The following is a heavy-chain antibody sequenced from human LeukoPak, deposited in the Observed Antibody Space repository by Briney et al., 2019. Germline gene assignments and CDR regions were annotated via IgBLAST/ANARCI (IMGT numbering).Heavy chain of an antibody. CDR1: GFTFSSYG. CDR2: IWYDGSNK. CDR3: ARASNMAGIVDY. D-gene: IGHD6-19*01. Sequence: PGGSLRLSCAASGFTFSSYGMPWVRQAPGKGLEWVAVIWYDGSNKYYADSVKGRFTISRDNSKNTLYLQMNSLRAEDTAVYYCARASNMAGIVDYWGQGTLVTVSS. J-gene: IGHJ4*02. V-gene: IGHV3-33*01.